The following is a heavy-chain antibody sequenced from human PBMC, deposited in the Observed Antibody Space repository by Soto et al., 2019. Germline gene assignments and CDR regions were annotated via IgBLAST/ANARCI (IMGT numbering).Heavy chain of an antibody. V-gene: IGHV1-69*13. CDR2: IIPIFGTA. Sequence: EASVKVSCKASGGTFSSYAISWVRQAPGQGLEWMGGIIPIFGTANYAQKFQGRVTITADESTSTAYMELSSLRSEDTAVYYCARGGSSSWRYYYYYGMDVWGQGTTVTVPS. CDR1: GGTFSSYA. J-gene: IGHJ6*02. CDR3: ARGGSSSWRYYYYYGMDV. D-gene: IGHD6-13*01.